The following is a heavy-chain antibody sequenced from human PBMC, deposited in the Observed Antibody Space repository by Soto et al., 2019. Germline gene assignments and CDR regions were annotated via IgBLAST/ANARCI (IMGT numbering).Heavy chain of an antibody. CDR1: GFTFSSYA. J-gene: IGHJ6*02. Sequence: GGSLRLSCAASGFTFSSYAMSWVRQAPGKGLEWVSAISGSGGSTYYADSVKGRFTISRDNSKNTLYLQMNSLRAEDTAVYYCAKDWWFGELLPTPFYYYGIDVWGQGTTVTVSS. CDR2: ISGSGGST. CDR3: AKDWWFGELLPTPFYYYGIDV. V-gene: IGHV3-23*01. D-gene: IGHD3-10*01.